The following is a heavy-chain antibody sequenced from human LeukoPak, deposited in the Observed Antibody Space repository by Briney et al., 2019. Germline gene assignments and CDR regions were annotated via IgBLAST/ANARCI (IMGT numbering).Heavy chain of an antibody. J-gene: IGHJ4*02. D-gene: IGHD2-8*01. Sequence: KPSETLSLTCAVYGGSFSGYYWSWIRQPPGKGLEWIGSIYYSGSTYYNPSLKSRVTISVDTSKNQFSLKLSSVTAADTAVYYCATPYGFDYWGQGTLVTVSS. CDR1: GGSFSGYY. CDR3: ATPYGFDY. V-gene: IGHV4-34*01. CDR2: IYYSGST.